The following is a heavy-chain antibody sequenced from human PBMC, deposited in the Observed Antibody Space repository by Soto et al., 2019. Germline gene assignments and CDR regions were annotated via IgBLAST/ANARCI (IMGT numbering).Heavy chain of an antibody. CDR2: IYPGDSDT. V-gene: IGHV5-51*01. D-gene: IGHD3-16*01. Sequence: GESLKISCKGSGYSFTNYWIGWVRQMPGKGLEWMGIIYPGDSDTRYNPSFQGQVTISADKSISTAYLQWHSLEVSDTAMYYCARSESCDYWGQGTLVTVSS. CDR1: GYSFTNYW. CDR3: ARSESCDY. J-gene: IGHJ4*02.